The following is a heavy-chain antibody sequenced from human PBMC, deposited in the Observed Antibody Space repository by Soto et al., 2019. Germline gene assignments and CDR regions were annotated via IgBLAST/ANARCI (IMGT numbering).Heavy chain of an antibody. J-gene: IGHJ5*02. Sequence: EVQLLESGGGLVQPGGSLRLSCAASGFTFSSYAMSWVRQAPGKGLEWVSAISGSGGSTYYADSVKGRFTISRDNSKNTLYLQMNSLRAEDTAVHYCATSAVVAAKIPNWFDPWGQGTLVTVSS. D-gene: IGHD2-15*01. CDR3: ATSAVVAAKIPNWFDP. CDR2: ISGSGGST. V-gene: IGHV3-23*01. CDR1: GFTFSSYA.